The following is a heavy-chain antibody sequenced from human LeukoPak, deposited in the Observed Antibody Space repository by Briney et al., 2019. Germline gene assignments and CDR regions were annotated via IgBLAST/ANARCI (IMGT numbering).Heavy chain of an antibody. CDR2: INAGNGNT. CDR3: AREMGGSGWYYFDY. Sequence: ASVKVSCKASGYTFTNYAMHWVRQAPGQRLEWMGWINAGNGNTKYSLKFQGRVTITRDTSASTAYMELSSLRSEDTAVYYCAREMGGSGWYYFDYWGQGTLVTVSS. J-gene: IGHJ4*02. V-gene: IGHV1-3*01. D-gene: IGHD6-19*01. CDR1: GYTFTNYA.